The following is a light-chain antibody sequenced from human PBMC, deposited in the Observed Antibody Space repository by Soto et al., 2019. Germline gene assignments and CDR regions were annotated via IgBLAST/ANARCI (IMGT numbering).Light chain of an antibody. J-gene: IGKJ2*01. V-gene: IGKV3-11*01. CDR2: DTS. Sequence: EIVLTQSPATLSLSPGEGATLSCRASQSVSSSLAWYQKKPVQAPRLFIYDTSTRATGIPARFSGSGSGTDFTLSISSLEPEDFAVYYCNKRGNWPPTFGQGTKLEIK. CDR3: NKRGNWPPT. CDR1: QSVSSS.